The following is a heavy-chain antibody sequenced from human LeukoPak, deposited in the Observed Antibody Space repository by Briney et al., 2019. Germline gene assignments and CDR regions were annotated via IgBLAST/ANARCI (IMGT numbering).Heavy chain of an antibody. CDR3: ARAGDYYDSSGYYY. CDR2: IIPIFGTA. CDR1: GGSFSSYA. J-gene: IGHJ4*02. D-gene: IGHD3-22*01. V-gene: IGHV1-69*05. Sequence: ASVKVSCKASGGSFSSYAISWVRQAPGQGLEWMGGIIPIFGTANYAQKFQGRVTITTDESTSTACMELSSLRSEDTAVYYCARAGDYYDSSGYYYWGQGTLVTVSS.